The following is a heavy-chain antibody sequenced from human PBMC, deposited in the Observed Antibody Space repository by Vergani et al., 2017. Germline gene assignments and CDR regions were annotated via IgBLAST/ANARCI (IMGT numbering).Heavy chain of an antibody. CDR2: ISSSGSTI. V-gene: IGHV3-48*03. J-gene: IGHJ4*02. D-gene: IGHD1-26*01. CDR3: ASAPGTNFDY. Sequence: EVQLVESGGGLVQPGGSLRLSCAASGFTFSSYEMNWVRQAPGKGLEWVSYISSSGSTIYYADSVKGRFTISRDNTKNSLYLQMNSLRAEDTAVYYCASAPGTNFDYGGQGTLVTVSS. CDR1: GFTFSSYE.